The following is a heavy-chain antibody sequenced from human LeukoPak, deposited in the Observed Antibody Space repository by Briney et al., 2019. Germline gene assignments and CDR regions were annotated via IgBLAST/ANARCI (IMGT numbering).Heavy chain of an antibody. J-gene: IGHJ5*01. D-gene: IGHD7-27*01. V-gene: IGHV3-48*01. CDR1: GFAFNEYK. Sequence: GGSLRLSCAASGFAFNEYKMNWVRQAPGKGLEWISYISFDSSAEYYADSVKGRFTISRDNAYNTLYLQMNSLRAEDTAVYYCARHWGSGWLDSWGQGTLVTVSS. CDR3: ARHWGSGWLDS. CDR2: ISFDSSAE.